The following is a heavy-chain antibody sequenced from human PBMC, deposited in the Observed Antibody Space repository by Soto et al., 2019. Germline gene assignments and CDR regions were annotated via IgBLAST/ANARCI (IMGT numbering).Heavy chain of an antibody. V-gene: IGHV3-53*01. D-gene: IGHD1-26*01. CDR3: ARGIGMSWSFDY. CDR1: GLTVSSSY. J-gene: IGHJ4*02. Sequence: EVQLVESGGGLSQPGGSLRLSCAASGLTVSSSYMGWVRQAPGKGLEWVSVMYVGGDTYHADSVKGRFTTSRANSRNTLFLHMNNLRAEDPAVYYCARGIGMSWSFDYCGKGTLVTVAS. CDR2: MYVGGDT.